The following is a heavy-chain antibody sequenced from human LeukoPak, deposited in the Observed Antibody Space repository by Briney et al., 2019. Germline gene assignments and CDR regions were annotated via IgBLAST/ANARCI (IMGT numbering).Heavy chain of an antibody. D-gene: IGHD2-21*01. V-gene: IGHV3-33*01. CDR1: GFTFSKYG. CDR3: AREWGLIAVAGGPGY. Sequence: GGSLRLSCVASGFTFSKYGMHWVRQAPGKGLQWLAIIWYDGHNNYYAGSVKGRFTISRDNSKNTLFLEMNDLKAEDTAVYYCAREWGLIAVAGGPGYWGQGTLVTVSS. CDR2: IWYDGHNN. J-gene: IGHJ4*02.